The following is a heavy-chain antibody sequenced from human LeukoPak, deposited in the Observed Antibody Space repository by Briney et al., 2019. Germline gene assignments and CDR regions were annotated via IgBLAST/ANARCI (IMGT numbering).Heavy chain of an antibody. CDR3: AKDRVTTMVRGVIISGY. Sequence: GGSLRLSCAASGFTFSSYGMHWVRQAPGKGLEWVAFIRYDGSNKYYADSVKGRFTISRDNSKNTLYLQMNSLRAEDTAVYYCAKDRVTTMVRGVIISGYWGQGTLVTVSS. D-gene: IGHD3-10*01. CDR1: GFTFSSYG. J-gene: IGHJ4*02. V-gene: IGHV3-30*02. CDR2: IRYDGSNK.